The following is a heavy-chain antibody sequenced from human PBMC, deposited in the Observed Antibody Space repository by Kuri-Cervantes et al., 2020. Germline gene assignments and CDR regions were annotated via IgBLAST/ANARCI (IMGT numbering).Heavy chain of an antibody. Sequence: GESLKISCAASGSTFSGSAMHWVRQASGKGLEWVGRIRSKANSYATAYAASVKGRFTISRDDSKNTAYLQMNSLKTEDTAVYYCARDGLRNVPITMVRGGYGMDVWGQGTTVTVSS. J-gene: IGHJ6*02. V-gene: IGHV3-73*01. CDR1: GSTFSGSA. D-gene: IGHD3-10*01. CDR2: IRSKANSYAT. CDR3: ARDGLRNVPITMVRGGYGMDV.